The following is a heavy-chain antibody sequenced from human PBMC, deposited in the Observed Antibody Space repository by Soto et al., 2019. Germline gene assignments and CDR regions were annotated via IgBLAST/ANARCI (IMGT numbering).Heavy chain of an antibody. CDR2: IYYSVST. CDR1: CGSISSGGYY. D-gene: IGHD3-10*01. V-gene: IGHV4-31*03. J-gene: IGHJ4*02. CDR3: ARVAPMDPVFDY. Sequence: QVQLQESGPGLVKPSQTLSLTCTVSCGSISSGGYYWSWIRQHPGKGLAWIGYIYYSVSTYYNPSLKSRVTISVDTSKNQFSLKLSSVTAADTAVYYCARVAPMDPVFDYWGQGTLVTVSS.